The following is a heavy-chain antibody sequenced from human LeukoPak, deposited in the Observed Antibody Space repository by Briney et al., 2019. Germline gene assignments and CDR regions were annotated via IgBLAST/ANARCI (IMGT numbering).Heavy chain of an antibody. CDR3: ARPREKGTTGTTGAFDI. CDR2: IYYSGRT. J-gene: IGHJ3*02. D-gene: IGHD1-1*01. CDR1: GGSISSYY. Sequence: SETLSLTCTVSGGSISSYYWSWIRQPPGKGLEWIGYIYYSGRTKYNPSLKSRVTISVDTSKNQFSLKLSSVTAADTAVYYCARPREKGTTGTTGAFDIWGQGTMVTVSS. V-gene: IGHV4-59*01.